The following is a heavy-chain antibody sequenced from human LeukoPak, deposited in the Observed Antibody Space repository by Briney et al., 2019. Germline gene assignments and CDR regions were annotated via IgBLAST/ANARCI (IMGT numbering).Heavy chain of an antibody. CDR1: GLTFSDYY. V-gene: IGHV3-11*04. CDR3: AIQITMIVVVPYFDY. Sequence: GGSLRLSCAASGLTFSDYYMTWIRQAPGKGLEWVAYISSSGSTIYSADSVKGRFTVSRDNAKNSLFLHMNSLRTEDTAIYYCAIQITMIVVVPYFDYWGQGTLVTVSS. J-gene: IGHJ4*02. D-gene: IGHD3-22*01. CDR2: ISSSGSTI.